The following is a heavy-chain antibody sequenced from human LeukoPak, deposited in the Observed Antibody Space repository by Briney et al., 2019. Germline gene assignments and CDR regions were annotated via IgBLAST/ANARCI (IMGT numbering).Heavy chain of an antibody. V-gene: IGHV3-21*01. J-gene: IGHJ4*02. Sequence: GGSLRLSCAASGFTFSSYSMNWVRQAPGKGLEWVSSISSSSSYIYYADSVKGRFTISRDNAKNSLYLQVNSLRAEDTAAYYCARALRITIPDYWGQGTLVTVSS. CDR2: ISSSSSYI. CDR1: GFTFSSYS. D-gene: IGHD3-3*01. CDR3: ARALRITIPDY.